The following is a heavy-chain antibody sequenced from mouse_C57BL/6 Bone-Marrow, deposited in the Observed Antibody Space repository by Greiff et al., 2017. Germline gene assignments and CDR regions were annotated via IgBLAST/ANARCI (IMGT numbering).Heavy chain of an antibody. CDR1: GYSITSGYD. J-gene: IGHJ3*01. Sequence: EVKLMESGPGMVKPYQSLSLTCTVTGYSITSGYDWHWIRHFPGNKLEWMGYISYSGSTNYNPSLKSRISITHDTSKNHFFLKLNSVTTEDTATYYWARGRWAWFAYWGQGTLVTVSA. D-gene: IGHD4-1*01. CDR2: ISYSGST. CDR3: ARGRWAWFAY. V-gene: IGHV3-1*01.